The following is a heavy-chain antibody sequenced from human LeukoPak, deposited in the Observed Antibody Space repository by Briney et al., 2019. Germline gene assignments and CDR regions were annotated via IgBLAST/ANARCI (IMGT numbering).Heavy chain of an antibody. J-gene: IGHJ4*02. V-gene: IGHV3-7*05. CDR2: IKQDGSDK. CDR1: GFTFSSYS. Sequence: GGSLRLSCAASGFTFSSYSMSLGRQAPGKGVEGVANIKQDGSDKYYVDSVKGGFIISRDNAKNSVFLQMNSLRAEDTAVYYCAREARAPPHWGQGTLVTVSS. CDR3: AREARAPPH.